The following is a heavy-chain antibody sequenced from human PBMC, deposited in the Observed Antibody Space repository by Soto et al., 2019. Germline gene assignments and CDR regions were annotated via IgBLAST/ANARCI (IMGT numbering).Heavy chain of an antibody. J-gene: IGHJ5*02. CDR3: ARVSLYSSSWLNWFDP. V-gene: IGHV3-7*03. CDR1: GFAFSSYW. Sequence: EVQLVESGGSLVQPGGSLRLSCAASGFAFSSYWMTWVRQPPGKGLEWVANINQGGSETYYVDSVKGRFTVSRDNAKNSLYLQMNSLRAEDTAVYYCARVSLYSSSWLNWFDPWGQGTLVTVSS. CDR2: INQGGSET. D-gene: IGHD6-13*01.